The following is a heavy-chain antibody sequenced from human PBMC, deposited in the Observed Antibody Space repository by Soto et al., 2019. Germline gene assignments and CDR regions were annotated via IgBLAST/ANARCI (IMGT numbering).Heavy chain of an antibody. V-gene: IGHV3-66*01. CDR3: AGDRHASSWARHY. CDR2: IFSDGST. CDR1: GVSVSSNY. D-gene: IGHD6-6*01. Sequence: EVQLVESGGGLVQPGGSLRLSCAASGVSVSSNYMTWVRQAPGKGLEWVSVIFSDGSTFYADSVKGRFTISRDNSENTVYLQMISLRVEDTAVYYCAGDRHASSWARHYWGQGTLVTVSS. J-gene: IGHJ4*02.